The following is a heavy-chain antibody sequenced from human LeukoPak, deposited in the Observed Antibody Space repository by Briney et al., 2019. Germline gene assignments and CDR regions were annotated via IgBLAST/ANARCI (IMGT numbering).Heavy chain of an antibody. CDR1: GFTFGDYA. CDR2: IRSKAYGGTT. V-gene: IGHV3-49*04. J-gene: IGHJ4*02. Sequence: GGSLRLSCTASGFTFGDYAMSWVRQAPGKGLEWVGFIRSKAYGGTTEYAASVKGRFTISRDDSKSIAYLQMNSLKTEDTPVYYCTRSYGFWSGYFDYWGQGTLVTVPS. CDR3: TRSYGFWSGYFDY. D-gene: IGHD3-3*01.